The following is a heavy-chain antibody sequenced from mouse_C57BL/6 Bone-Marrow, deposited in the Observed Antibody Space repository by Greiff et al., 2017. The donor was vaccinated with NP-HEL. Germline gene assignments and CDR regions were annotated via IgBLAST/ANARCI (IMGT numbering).Heavy chain of an antibody. CDR1: GFTFSDYG. J-gene: IGHJ4*01. CDR3: ARQSTVVTHYYAMDY. D-gene: IGHD1-1*01. Sequence: EVQLQESGGGLVQPGGSLKLSCAASGFTFSDYGMAWVRQAPRKGPEWVAFISNLAYSIYYADTVTGRFTISRENAKNTLYLEMSSLGSEDTAMYYCARQSTVVTHYYAMDYWGQGTSVTVSS. V-gene: IGHV5-15*01. CDR2: ISNLAYSI.